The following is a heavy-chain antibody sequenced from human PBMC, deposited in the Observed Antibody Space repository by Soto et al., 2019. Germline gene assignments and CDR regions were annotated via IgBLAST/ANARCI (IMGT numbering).Heavy chain of an antibody. D-gene: IGHD3-10*01. CDR2: ISHSGST. CDR1: GGSIRSGDHY. J-gene: IGHJ6*04. CDR3: ARDQGHDDSGSHSVDHDGIDV. V-gene: IGHV4-30-4*01. Sequence: QVQLQESGPGLVRPSQTLSLTCSVSGGSIRSGDHYWSWVRLPPGKGLEWIGYISHSGSTFYNPSLTIRATMSVDTSKNQFSLRLSSVSAADTAVYYCARDQGHDDSGSHSVDHDGIDVWGKGTTVSVIS.